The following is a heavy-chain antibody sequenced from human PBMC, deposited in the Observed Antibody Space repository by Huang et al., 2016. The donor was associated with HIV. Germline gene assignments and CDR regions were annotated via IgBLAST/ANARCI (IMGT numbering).Heavy chain of an antibody. CDR3: ARPRMTATSSDSTWSFFDS. Sequence: QVQLQQWGAGLLKPSGVLSLKCAVYGGSLSDYYWTWIRQSPGKGLEWIGEVNHRGLSTYNPSLSSRVTMSVDISRKQFSLNLTSLTVADTAVYYCARPRMTATSSDSTWSFFDSWGQGTLVIVSS. CDR1: GGSLSDYY. J-gene: IGHJ4*02. D-gene: IGHD2-21*02. V-gene: IGHV4-34*02. CDR2: VNHRGLS.